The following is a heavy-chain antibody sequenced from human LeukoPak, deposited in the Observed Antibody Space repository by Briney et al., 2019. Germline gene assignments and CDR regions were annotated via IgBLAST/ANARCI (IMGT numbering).Heavy chain of an antibody. CDR1: GFIFSQYS. Sequence: GGSLRLTCAASGFIFSQYSMNWVRQAPGKGLEWVSHIRSSSETFYADSVKGRFTISRDNARNSLYLQMNNLRGEDTAIYYCARDAGNSGYGCDLWGQGTLVTVSS. V-gene: IGHV3-48*01. CDR3: ARDAGNSGYGCDL. CDR2: IRSSSET. D-gene: IGHD5-12*01. J-gene: IGHJ5*02.